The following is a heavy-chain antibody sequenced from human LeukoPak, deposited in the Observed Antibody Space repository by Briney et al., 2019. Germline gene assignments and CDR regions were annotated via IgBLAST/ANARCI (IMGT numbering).Heavy chain of an antibody. Sequence: ALVKVSCKASGYTFTGYYMHWVRQAPGQGLEWMGWINPNSGGTNYAQKFQGRVTMTRDTSISTAYMELSRLRSDDTAVYYCARGPPAAAGGSWFDPWGQGTLVTVSS. CDR2: INPNSGGT. CDR1: GYTFTGYY. V-gene: IGHV1-2*02. CDR3: ARGPPAAAGGSWFDP. J-gene: IGHJ5*02. D-gene: IGHD6-13*01.